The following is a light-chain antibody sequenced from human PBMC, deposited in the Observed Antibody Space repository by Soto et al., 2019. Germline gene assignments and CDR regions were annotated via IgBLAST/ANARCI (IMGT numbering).Light chain of an antibody. CDR3: SSYASSSPFV. CDR1: GSDVGGYKY. CDR2: DVS. Sequence: QSALTQPASVSGSPGQSITISCTGTGSDVGGYKYVSWYQQLPGKAPKLMIYDVSYRPSGVSDRFSGSKSGNTASLIISGLQAEDEADYYYSSYASSSPFVFGTGTKVTVL. J-gene: IGLJ1*01. V-gene: IGLV2-14*01.